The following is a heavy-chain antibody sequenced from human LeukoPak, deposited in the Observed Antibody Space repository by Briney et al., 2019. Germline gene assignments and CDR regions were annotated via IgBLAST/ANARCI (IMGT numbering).Heavy chain of an antibody. CDR2: INPNSGGT. CDR1: GYTFTGYY. D-gene: IGHD6-19*01. V-gene: IGHV1-2*02. Sequence: GASVKVSCKASGYTFTGYYMHWVRQAPGQGLEWMGWINPNSGGTNYAQKFQGRVTMTRDMSISTAYMELSRLRSDDTAVYYCARSKYSSGWHDYWGQGTLVTVSS. J-gene: IGHJ4*02. CDR3: ARSKYSSGWHDY.